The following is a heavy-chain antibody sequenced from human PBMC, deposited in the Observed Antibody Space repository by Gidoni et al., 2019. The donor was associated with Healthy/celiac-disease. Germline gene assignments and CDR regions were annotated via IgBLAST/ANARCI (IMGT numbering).Heavy chain of an antibody. Sequence: QVQQVQSGAEVKKPGSSVKVAGKASGGTFSSYAIRWVRQAPGQGLGWMGGSSPPFGTAVYPQNFPGRVTITADDSTSTAYMELSSLSSEDTAVYYCASDRYSGSYYGAEYFQHWGQGTLVTVSS. CDR3: ASDRYSGSYYGAEYFQH. CDR1: GGTFSSYA. J-gene: IGHJ1*01. V-gene: IGHV1-69*01. CDR2: SSPPFGTA. D-gene: IGHD1-26*01.